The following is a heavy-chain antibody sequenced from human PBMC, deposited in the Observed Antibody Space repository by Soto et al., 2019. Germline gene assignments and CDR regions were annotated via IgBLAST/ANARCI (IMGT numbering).Heavy chain of an antibody. CDR2: IYYSGST. V-gene: IGHV4-30-4*01. Sequence: SETLSLTCTVSGGSISSGDYYWSWIRQPPGKGLEWIGSIYYSGSTYYNPSLKSRVTISVDTSKNQFSLKLSSVTAADTAVYYCARRLRQAAAAIPKANFYYYYYGMDVWGQGTTVTVSS. D-gene: IGHD6-13*01. J-gene: IGHJ6*02. CDR1: GGSISSGDYY. CDR3: ARRLRQAAAAIPKANFYYYYYGMDV.